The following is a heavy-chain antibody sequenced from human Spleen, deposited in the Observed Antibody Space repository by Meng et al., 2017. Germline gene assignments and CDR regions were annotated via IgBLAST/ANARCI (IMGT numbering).Heavy chain of an antibody. V-gene: IGHV3-23*01. D-gene: IGHD3-22*01. CDR3: ARSPIDKYDLSALPQGY. Sequence: GESLKISCAASGFTFNTYTMNWVRQVPGKGLEWVSSIGDSGGRMYYAESVKGRFTISRDTSKNTVVLQINSLRDEDTAVYYCARSPIDKYDLSALPQGYWGQGTLVTVSS. J-gene: IGHJ4*02. CDR2: IGDSGGRM. CDR1: GFTFNTYT.